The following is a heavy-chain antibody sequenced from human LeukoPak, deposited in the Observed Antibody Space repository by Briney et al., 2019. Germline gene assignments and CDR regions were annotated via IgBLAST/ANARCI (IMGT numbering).Heavy chain of an antibody. CDR2: IKSDVSST. J-gene: IGHJ4*02. Sequence: GGSLRLSCAASGFTFSSYCMHWVRHGPGKGLVWVARIKSDVSSTDYADSVKGRFTISRDKAKNKLYLQMNSLRAEDTGVYYCTTIRPDYWGQGTLVTVSS. D-gene: IGHD5-12*01. CDR3: TTIRPDY. V-gene: IGHV3-74*01. CDR1: GFTFSSYC.